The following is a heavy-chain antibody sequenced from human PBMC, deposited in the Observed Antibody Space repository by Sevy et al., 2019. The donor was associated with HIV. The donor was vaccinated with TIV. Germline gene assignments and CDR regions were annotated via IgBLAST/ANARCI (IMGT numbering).Heavy chain of an antibody. Sequence: SETLSLTCTVSGGSISSSTYYWAWIRQPPGKGLEWIGSIYYSGRTYYNPSLKSRVTISVDTSKNQFSLRLSSVTAADTAVYYSARRTYSRTTFDYWGQGTLVTVSS. CDR3: ARRTYSRTTFDY. J-gene: IGHJ4*02. CDR1: GGSISSSTYY. CDR2: IYYSGRT. V-gene: IGHV4-39*01. D-gene: IGHD6-13*01.